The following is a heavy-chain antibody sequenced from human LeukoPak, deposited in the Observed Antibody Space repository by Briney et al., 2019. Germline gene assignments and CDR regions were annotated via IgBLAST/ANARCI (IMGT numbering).Heavy chain of an antibody. D-gene: IGHD5-18*01. CDR2: INEDGTSA. CDR3: ARVPTNSYGFGQ. Sequence: PGGSLRLSCAASGFGFSFYWMHWVRQAPGKGLVWVVHINEDGTSASHADSVKGRFTISRDNAKNTLYLQMNSLTVEDTAVYYCARVPTNSYGFGQWGQGSLVTVSS. V-gene: IGHV3-74*01. J-gene: IGHJ4*02. CDR1: GFGFSFYW.